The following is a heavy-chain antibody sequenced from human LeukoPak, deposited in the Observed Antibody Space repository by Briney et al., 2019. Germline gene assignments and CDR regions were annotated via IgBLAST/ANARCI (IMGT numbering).Heavy chain of an antibody. CDR1: GFTFTNYW. V-gene: IGHV3-7*01. J-gene: IGHJ4*02. Sequence: GGSLRLSCAASGFTFTNYWMDWVRQAPGKGLEWVANVNQVGSGKYYVDSVKGRFTISRDNAKNSLSLQMDSLRAEDTALYYCARGLDYWGQGTLVTVSS. CDR3: ARGLDY. CDR2: VNQVGSGK.